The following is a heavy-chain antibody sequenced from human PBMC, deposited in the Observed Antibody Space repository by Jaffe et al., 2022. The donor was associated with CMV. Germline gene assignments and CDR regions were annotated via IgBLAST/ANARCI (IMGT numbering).Heavy chain of an antibody. CDR1: GFTFNNYW. V-gene: IGHV3-74*01. J-gene: IGHJ4*02. CDR3: ARSGIASAGGY. D-gene: IGHD6-25*01. Sequence: EVQLVESGGGLVQPGGSLRLSCAASGFTFNNYWMHWVRQAPGKGLVWVSRINSDGSSTNYADSVKGRFTISRDNAKNTLYLQMNSLRAEDTAVYYCARSGIASAGGYWGQGTLVTVSS. CDR2: INSDGSST.